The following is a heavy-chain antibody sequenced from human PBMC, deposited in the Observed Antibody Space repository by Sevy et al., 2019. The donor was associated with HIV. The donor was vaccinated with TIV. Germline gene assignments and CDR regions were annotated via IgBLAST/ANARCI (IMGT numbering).Heavy chain of an antibody. CDR1: GFTFSSYW. D-gene: IGHD6-6*01. Sequence: GGSLRLSCAASGFTFSSYWMSWVRQAPGKGLEWVANIKQDGSEKYYVDSVKGRFTISRDNAKNSLYLQMNSLRAEDTAVYYCAREGWDSSSSGGFDYWGQGTLVTVSS. J-gene: IGHJ4*02. CDR3: AREGWDSSSSGGFDY. CDR2: IKQDGSEK. V-gene: IGHV3-7*01.